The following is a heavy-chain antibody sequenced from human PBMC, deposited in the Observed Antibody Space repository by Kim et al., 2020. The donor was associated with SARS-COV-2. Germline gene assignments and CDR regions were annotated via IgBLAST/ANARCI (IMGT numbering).Heavy chain of an antibody. CDR1: RFTFSNYA. J-gene: IGHJ4*02. D-gene: IGHD6-19*01. CDR3: TKHGYISGRTAFDY. V-gene: IGHV3-23*01. CDR2: ISGSADST. Sequence: GGSLRLSCAASRFTFSNYAMSWVRQAPGKGLEWVSMISGSADSTYYADSVKGRFTISRDNSKNTVCLQMNSLRAEDTAVYYCTKHGYISGRTAFDYWGQGNLVIVSS.